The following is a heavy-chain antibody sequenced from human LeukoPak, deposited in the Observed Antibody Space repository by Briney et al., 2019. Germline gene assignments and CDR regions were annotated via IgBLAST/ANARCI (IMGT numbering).Heavy chain of an antibody. CDR3: ARHPLVLTPYFDS. D-gene: IGHD1-14*01. V-gene: IGHV4-39*01. CDR2: IYYSGST. CDR1: GGSISSSNYY. J-gene: IGHJ4*02. Sequence: SETLSLTCTVSGGSISSSNYYWGWIRQPPGRGLEWIANIYYSGSTYYNLSLKSRVIISVDKSKNQFSLKLRSVTAADTATYHCARHPLVLTPYFDSWGQGTLVTVSS.